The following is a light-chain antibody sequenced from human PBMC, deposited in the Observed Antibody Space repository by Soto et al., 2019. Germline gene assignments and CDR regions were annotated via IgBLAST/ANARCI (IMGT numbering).Light chain of an antibody. CDR2: NND. CDR1: SSNIGSNT. Sequence: QSALTQPLSASGTPGQSVTISCSGSSSNIGSNTVNWYQQLSGAAPKLLIHNNDQRPSGVPDRFSGSKSDTSASLAISGLQSADEADYYCAAWDDSLTAVLFGGGTKLIVL. J-gene: IGLJ3*02. CDR3: AAWDDSLTAVL. V-gene: IGLV1-44*01.